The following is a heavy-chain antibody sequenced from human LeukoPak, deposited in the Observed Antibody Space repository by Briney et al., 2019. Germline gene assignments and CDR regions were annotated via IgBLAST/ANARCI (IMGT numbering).Heavy chain of an antibody. CDR2: IYYSGST. Sequence: PSETLSLTCTVSGGSISSSSYYWGWIRQPPGKGLEWIGSIYYSGSTYYNPSLKSRVTISVDTSKNQFSLKLSSVTAADTAVYYCARHRAFDIWGQGTMVTVSS. CDR3: ARHRAFDI. CDR1: GGSISSSSYY. V-gene: IGHV4-39*01. J-gene: IGHJ3*02.